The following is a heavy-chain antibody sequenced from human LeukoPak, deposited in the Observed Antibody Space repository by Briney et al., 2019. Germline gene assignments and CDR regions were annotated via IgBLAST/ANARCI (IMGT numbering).Heavy chain of an antibody. CDR2: ISSSSSYI. CDR3: ATEPRGMGGPYYYYYMDV. V-gene: IGHV3-21*01. Sequence: PGGSLRLSCAASGFTFSSYSMNWVRQAPGKGLEWVSSISSSSSYIYYADSVKGRFTISRDNAKNSLYLQMNSLRAEDTAVYYCATEPRGMGGPYYYYYMDVWGKGTTVTISS. J-gene: IGHJ6*03. D-gene: IGHD1-14*01. CDR1: GFTFSSYS.